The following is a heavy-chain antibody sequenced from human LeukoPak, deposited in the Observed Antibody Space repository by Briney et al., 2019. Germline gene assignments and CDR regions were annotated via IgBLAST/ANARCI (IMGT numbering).Heavy chain of an antibody. D-gene: IGHD5-12*01. CDR1: GYTFTGYY. CDR3: AREWLRDASHNSYYYYGMDV. Sequence: ASVKVSCKASGYTFTGYYMHWVRQAPGQGLEWMGWINPNSGGTNYAQKFQGRVTMTRDTSISTAYMELSRLRSDDTAVYYCAREWLRDASHNSYYYYGMDVWGQGTTVTVSS. CDR2: INPNSGGT. J-gene: IGHJ6*02. V-gene: IGHV1-2*02.